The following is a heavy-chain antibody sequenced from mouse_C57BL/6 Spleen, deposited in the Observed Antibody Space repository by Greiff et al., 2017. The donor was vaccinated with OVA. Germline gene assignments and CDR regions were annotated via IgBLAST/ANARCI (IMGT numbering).Heavy chain of an antibody. D-gene: IGHD2-14*01. J-gene: IGHJ4*01. V-gene: IGHV3-6*01. CDR3: ARGACTTGYYAMDY. Sequence: VQLKQSGPGLVKPSQSLSLTCSVTGYSITSGYYWNWIRQFPGNKLEWMGYISYDGSNNYNPSLKNRISITRDTSKNQFFLKLNSVTTEDTATYYGARGACTTGYYAMDYWGQGTSVTVSA. CDR2: ISYDGSN. CDR1: GYSITSGYY.